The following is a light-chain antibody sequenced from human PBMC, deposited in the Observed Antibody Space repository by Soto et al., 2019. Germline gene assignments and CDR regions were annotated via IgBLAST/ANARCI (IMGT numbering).Light chain of an antibody. CDR3: CSYTLSSTYV. CDR1: SSDVGSYNG. Sequence: QSVLTQPPSVSGSPGQSVTISCTGTSSDVGSYNGVSWYQQPPGTAPKLIIHEVSNRPSGVPDRVSGSKSGNTASLTISGLQAEDEADYYCCSYTLSSTYVFGTGTKVTVL. CDR2: EVS. J-gene: IGLJ1*01. V-gene: IGLV2-18*02.